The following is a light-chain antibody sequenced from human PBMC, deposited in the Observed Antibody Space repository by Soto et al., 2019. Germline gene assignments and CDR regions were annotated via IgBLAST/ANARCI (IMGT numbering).Light chain of an antibody. CDR3: ATWDDRLKAWV. CDR1: SSNIGSNT. J-gene: IGLJ3*02. CDR2: SNN. Sequence: QSVLTQPSSASGTPGQRVTISCSGSSSNIGSNTVNWYQQIPGTAPKLLIFSNNQRPSGVPDRFSGSKSGTSASLAISGLQSEDEGDYCCATWDDRLKAWVFGGGTKVTVL. V-gene: IGLV1-44*01.